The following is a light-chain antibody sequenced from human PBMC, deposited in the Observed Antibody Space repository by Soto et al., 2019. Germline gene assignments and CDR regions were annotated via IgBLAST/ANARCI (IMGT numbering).Light chain of an antibody. J-gene: IGLJ2*01. CDR2: KNN. CDR1: SSNIGSNF. V-gene: IGLV1-47*01. Sequence: QSVLTQPPSASEIPGQRVTISCSGSSSNIGSNFVYWNQQLPGAAPKVVIYKNNHRPSGVPDRFSGSKSGTSASLAISGLXXXXXXXYYCAVWDDSLSGVLFGGGTK. CDR3: AVWDDSLSGVL.